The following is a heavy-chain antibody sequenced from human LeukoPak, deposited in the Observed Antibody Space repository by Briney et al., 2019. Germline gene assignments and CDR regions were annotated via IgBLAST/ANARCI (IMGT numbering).Heavy chain of an antibody. D-gene: IGHD2-2*01. V-gene: IGHV3-21*06. CDR3: ASTCSDPRCYGEDY. CDR1: GFTFSSYN. Sequence: GGSLRLSCAASGFTFSSYNMNWVRQAPGRGLEWVSSISSSNSYIYYADSVKGRFTISRDNAKNSLYLQMNSLRAEDTAVYYCASTCSDPRCYGEDYWGQGTLVTVSS. J-gene: IGHJ4*02. CDR2: ISSSNSYI.